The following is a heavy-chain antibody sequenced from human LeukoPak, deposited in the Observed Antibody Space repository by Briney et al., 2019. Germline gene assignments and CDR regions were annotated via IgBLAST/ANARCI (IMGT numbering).Heavy chain of an antibody. D-gene: IGHD5-12*01. Sequence: ASVKVSCKASGYTFTNYGITWVRQATGQGLEWMGWMNPNSGNTGYAQKFQGRVTITRNTSISTAYMELSSLRSEDTAVYYCARRRYSGYDLFDYWGQGTLVTVSS. V-gene: IGHV1-8*03. CDR2: MNPNSGNT. CDR1: GYTFTNYG. CDR3: ARRRYSGYDLFDY. J-gene: IGHJ4*02.